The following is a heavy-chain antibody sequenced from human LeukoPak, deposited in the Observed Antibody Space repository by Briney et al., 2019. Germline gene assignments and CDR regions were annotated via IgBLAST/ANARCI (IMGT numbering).Heavy chain of an antibody. J-gene: IGHJ5*02. CDR1: GFTFSSYA. CDR2: ISYDGSNK. V-gene: IGHV3-30-3*01. D-gene: IGHD6-13*01. CDR3: ARADSSSWYDNWFDP. Sequence: GRSLRLSCAASGFTFSSYAMHWVRQAPGKGLEWVAVISYDGSNKYYADSVKGRFTISRDNSKNTLYLQMNSLRTEDTAVYYCARADSSSWYDNWFDPWGQGTLVTVSS.